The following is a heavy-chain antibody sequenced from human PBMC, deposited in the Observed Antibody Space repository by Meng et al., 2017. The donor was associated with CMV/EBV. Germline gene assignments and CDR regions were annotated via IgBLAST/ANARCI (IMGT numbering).Heavy chain of an antibody. CDR1: GYTFTSDG. V-gene: IGHV1-18*01. CDR3: ARMEVGGGSCYSDY. J-gene: IGHJ4*02. D-gene: IGHD2-15*01. Sequence: LVQSELKVRTPEPSVKVSVKASGYTFTSDGISWVRQDPGQGLEWMGWISAYNGNTNYAQKLQGRVTMTTDTSTSTAYMELRSLRSDDTAVYYCARMEVGGGSCYSDYWGQGTLVTVSS. CDR2: ISAYNGNT.